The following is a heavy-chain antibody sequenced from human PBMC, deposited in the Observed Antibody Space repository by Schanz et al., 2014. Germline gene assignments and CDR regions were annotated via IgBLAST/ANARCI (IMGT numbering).Heavy chain of an antibody. CDR2: ISRSSSTI. D-gene: IGHD6-13*01. V-gene: IGHV3-48*02. J-gene: IGHJ4*02. CDR1: GFTVRSYA. Sequence: VQLVESGGGVVQPGRSLRLSCAASGFTVRSYAMHWVRQAPGKGLEWVSYISRSSSTIYYTDSVKGRFTISRDNAKNSVFLQMNGLRDEDTAVYYCATETYSSSWCFDYWGQGTLVTVSS. CDR3: ATETYSSSWCFDY.